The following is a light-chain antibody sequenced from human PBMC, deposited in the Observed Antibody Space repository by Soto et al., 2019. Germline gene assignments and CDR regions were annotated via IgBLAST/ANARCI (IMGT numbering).Light chain of an antibody. CDR1: SSDVGGYNY. Sequence: QSALTQPPSASGSPGQSVTISCTGTSSDVGGYNYVSWYQHHPGKAPKLMIYEVSKRPSGVPDRFSGSKSGNTASLTVSGLHAEEEADYYCSSYAGSNNVVFGGGTKLTVL. J-gene: IGLJ2*01. V-gene: IGLV2-8*01. CDR3: SSYAGSNNVV. CDR2: EVS.